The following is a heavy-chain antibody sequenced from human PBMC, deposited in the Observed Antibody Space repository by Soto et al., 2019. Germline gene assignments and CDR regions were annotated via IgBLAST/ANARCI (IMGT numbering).Heavy chain of an antibody. D-gene: IGHD2-15*01. V-gene: IGHV4-31*03. CDR3: ARDIVGTLGGLYYFDY. CDR1: GGSISSGGYY. CDR2: IYYSGST. Sequence: SETLSLTCTVSGGSISSGGYYWSWIRQHPGKGLEWIGYIYYSGSTYYNPSLKSRVTISVDTSKNQFSLKLSSVTAADTAVYYCARDIVGTLGGLYYFDYWGQGTLVTVSS. J-gene: IGHJ4*02.